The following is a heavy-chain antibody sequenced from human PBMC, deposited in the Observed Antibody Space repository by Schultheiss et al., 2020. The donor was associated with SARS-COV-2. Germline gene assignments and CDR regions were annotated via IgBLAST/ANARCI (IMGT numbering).Heavy chain of an antibody. D-gene: IGHD2-2*01. CDR3: ARNRPRGVVPAAMPDYYYGMDV. CDR2: INSDGSST. J-gene: IGHJ6*02. Sequence: GGSLRLSCAASGFTFSSYWMHWVRQAPGKGLVWVSRINSDGSSTSYADSVKGRFTISRDNAKNTLYLQMNSLRAEDTAVYYCARNRPRGVVPAAMPDYYYGMDVWGQGTTVTVSS. V-gene: IGHV3-74*01. CDR1: GFTFSSYW.